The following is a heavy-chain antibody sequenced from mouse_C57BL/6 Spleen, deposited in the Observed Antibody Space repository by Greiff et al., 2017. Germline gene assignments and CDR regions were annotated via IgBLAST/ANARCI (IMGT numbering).Heavy chain of an antibody. CDR1: GYTFTSYW. CDR3: ARQRGVDGYYNAMDD. D-gene: IGHD2-3*01. V-gene: IGHV1-53*01. J-gene: IGHJ4*01. Sequence: QVQLQQPGTELVKPGASVKLSCKASGYTFTSYWMHWVKQRPGQGLEWIGNINPSNGGTNYNEKFKSKATLTVDKSSSTAYMQLSSLTSEDSAVYYCARQRGVDGYYNAMDDWGQGTSVTVSS. CDR2: INPSNGGT.